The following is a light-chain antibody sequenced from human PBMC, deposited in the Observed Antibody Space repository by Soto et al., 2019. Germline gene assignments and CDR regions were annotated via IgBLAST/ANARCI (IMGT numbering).Light chain of an antibody. CDR2: AAS. J-gene: IGKJ4*01. Sequence: DIQMTQSPSSVSASVGDRVTITCRASQGISTWLAWFQQKPGKAHKLLIAAASKLQSGVPSRFSGSGSGTDFTLTINSLQPEDFATYYWQQTNSFPLTFGGGTKVDIK. CDR3: QQTNSFPLT. V-gene: IGKV1D-12*01. CDR1: QGISTW.